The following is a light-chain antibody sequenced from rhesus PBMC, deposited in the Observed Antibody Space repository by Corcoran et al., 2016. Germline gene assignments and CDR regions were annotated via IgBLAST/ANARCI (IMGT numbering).Light chain of an antibody. Sequence: QSAPIQFPSVSASPGQSVTISCTGTSSDIGRYNYVSWYRHQPGTTIKLIMYNVNMRPSGVSDRFSGSKSGNTASLTISGLQAEDEADYFCNSYYVSDTYIFGTGTRLTVL. V-gene: IGLV2-11*01. J-gene: IGLJ1*01. CDR3: NSYYVSDTYI. CDR1: SSDIGRYNY. CDR2: NVN.